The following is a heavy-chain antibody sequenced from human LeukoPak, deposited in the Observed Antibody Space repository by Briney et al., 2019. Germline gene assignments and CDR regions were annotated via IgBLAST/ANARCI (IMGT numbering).Heavy chain of an antibody. V-gene: IGHV3-23*01. CDR1: GFTFSSYA. Sequence: TGGSLRLSCAASGFTFSSYAMSWVRQAPGKGLEWVSAISGSGGSTYYADSVKGRFTISGDNSKNTLYLQMNSLRAEDTAVYYCAKRPGIAAAGSLNWFDPWGQGTLVTVSS. CDR2: ISGSGGST. CDR3: AKRPGIAAAGSLNWFDP. J-gene: IGHJ5*02. D-gene: IGHD6-13*01.